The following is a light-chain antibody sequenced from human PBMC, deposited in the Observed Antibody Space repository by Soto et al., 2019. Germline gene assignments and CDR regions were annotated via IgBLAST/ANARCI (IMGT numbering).Light chain of an antibody. Sequence: DIQLTQSPSFLSASVGDRVTITCRASQGISSYLAWYQQKPGKAPKLLIYVASTLQSGVPSRFSGSGSGTEFTLTISSLQPEDLATSYCQQLNSDPYTFGQGTKLEIK. J-gene: IGKJ2*01. CDR1: QGISSY. CDR3: QQLNSDPYT. V-gene: IGKV1-9*01. CDR2: VAS.